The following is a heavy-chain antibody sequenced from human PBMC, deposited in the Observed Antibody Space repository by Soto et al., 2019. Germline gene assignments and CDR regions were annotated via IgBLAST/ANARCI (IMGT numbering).Heavy chain of an antibody. D-gene: IGHD3-22*01. V-gene: IGHV1-69*06. J-gene: IGHJ3*01. Sequence: QVQLVQSGAEVRKPGSSVKVPCKASGSTFKSYAFNWVRQAPGQGLKWMGGFIPIFGTTNFAQEFQGRVTITADKSTGAAYLELISLRSDDTAVYYCATNDPYVSSASHYGFDVWGQGTMVTVSS. CDR1: GSTFKSYA. CDR3: ATNDPYVSSASHYGFDV. CDR2: FIPIFGTT.